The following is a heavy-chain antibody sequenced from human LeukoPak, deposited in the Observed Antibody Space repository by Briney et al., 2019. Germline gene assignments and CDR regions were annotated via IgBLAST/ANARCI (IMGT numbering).Heavy chain of an antibody. V-gene: IGHV4-34*01. J-gene: IGHJ4*02. CDR3: ARTTADILTGYYTGCFDY. CDR1: GGSFSGYY. CDR2: INHSGST. D-gene: IGHD3-9*01. Sequence: SETLSLTCAVYGGSFSGYYWSWIRQPPGKGLEWIGEINHSGSTNYNPSLKSRVTISVDTSKNQFSLKLSSVTAADTAVYYCARTTADILTGYYTGCFDYWGQGTLVTVSS.